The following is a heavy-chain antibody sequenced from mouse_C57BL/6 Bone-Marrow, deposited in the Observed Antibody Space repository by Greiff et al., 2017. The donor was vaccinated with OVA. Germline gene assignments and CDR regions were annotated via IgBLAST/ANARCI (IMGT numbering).Heavy chain of an antibody. V-gene: IGHV1-50*01. CDR1: GYTFTSYW. Sequence: QVQLQQPGAELVKPGASVKLSCKASGYTFTSYWMPWVKQRPGQGLEWIGEIDPSDSYTNYNQKFKGKATLTVDTSSSTAYMQLSSLTSEDSAVYYCAGLGDYWGQGTTLTVSS. J-gene: IGHJ2*01. D-gene: IGHD4-1*01. CDR3: AGLGDY. CDR2: IDPSDSYT.